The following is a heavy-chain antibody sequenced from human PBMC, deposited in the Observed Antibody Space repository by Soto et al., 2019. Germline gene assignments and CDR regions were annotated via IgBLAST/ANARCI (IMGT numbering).Heavy chain of an antibody. Sequence: GGSLRLSCAASGFTFSSYAMSWVRQAPGKGLEWVSAISGSGGSTYYADSVKGRFTISRDNSKNTLYLQMNSLRAEDTAVYYCAKDGGIMITFGGVPHDAFDIWGQGTMVTVSS. V-gene: IGHV3-23*01. D-gene: IGHD3-16*01. J-gene: IGHJ3*02. CDR3: AKDGGIMITFGGVPHDAFDI. CDR2: ISGSGGST. CDR1: GFTFSSYA.